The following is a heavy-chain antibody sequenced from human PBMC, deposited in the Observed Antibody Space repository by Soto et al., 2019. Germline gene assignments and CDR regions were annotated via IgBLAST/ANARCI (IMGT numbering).Heavy chain of an antibody. CDR1: GYTFTSYD. D-gene: IGHD3-22*01. J-gene: IGHJ3*02. Sequence: QVQLVQSGAEVKKPGASVKVSCKASGYTFTSYDINWVRQATGQGLEWMGWMNPNSGNTGYAQKFQGRVTMTRNTSISTAYMELSSLRSEDTAVYYCALYDSGGYYYSANAFDIWGQGTMVTVSS. CDR2: MNPNSGNT. CDR3: ALYDSGGYYYSANAFDI. V-gene: IGHV1-8*01.